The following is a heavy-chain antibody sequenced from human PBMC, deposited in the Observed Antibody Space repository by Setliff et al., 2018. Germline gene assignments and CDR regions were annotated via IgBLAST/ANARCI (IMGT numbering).Heavy chain of an antibody. V-gene: IGHV1-2*06. CDR2: INPNSGGT. CDR1: GYTFTGNY. CDR3: ATPWGPTIIGYCDY. D-gene: IGHD2-8*02. Sequence: ASVKVSCKASGYTFTGNYMHWVRQAPGQGLEWMGRINPNSGGTNYAQKFQGRVTMTRDTSISTAYLALSRLKSHDTAVYYCATPWGPTIIGYCDYWGQGTLVTVSS. J-gene: IGHJ4*02.